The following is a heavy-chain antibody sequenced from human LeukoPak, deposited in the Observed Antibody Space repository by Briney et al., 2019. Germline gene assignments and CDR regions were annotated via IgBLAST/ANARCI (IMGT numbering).Heavy chain of an antibody. CDR3: ARSRVTTIPNLDY. Sequence: ASVKVSCKASGYMFTGYYIHWVRQAPGQGLEWMGWINPNSGATNCPQKLQGRVTMSRDTSIRTVYMDLSALTFDDTAVYFCARSRVTTIPNLDYWGQGILVTVSS. D-gene: IGHD2-21*02. CDR1: GYMFTGYY. J-gene: IGHJ4*02. CDR2: INPNSGAT. V-gene: IGHV1-2*02.